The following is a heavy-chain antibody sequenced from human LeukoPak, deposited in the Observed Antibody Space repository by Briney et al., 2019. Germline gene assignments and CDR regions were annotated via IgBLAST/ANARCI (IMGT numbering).Heavy chain of an antibody. CDR1: GGSISSSSYY. D-gene: IGHD1-26*01. CDR3: ARHLGELLYPYFDY. CDR2: IYYSGST. J-gene: IGHJ4*02. V-gene: IGHV4-39*01. Sequence: SETLSLTCTVSGGSISSSSYYWGWIRQPPGKGLEWIGSIYYSGSTYYNPSLKSRLTISVDTSKNQFSLKLSSVTAADTAVYYCARHLGELLYPYFDYWGQGTLVTVSS.